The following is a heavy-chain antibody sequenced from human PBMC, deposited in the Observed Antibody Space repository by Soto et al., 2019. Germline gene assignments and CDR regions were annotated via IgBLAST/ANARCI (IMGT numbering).Heavy chain of an antibody. CDR2: IIPIFGTA. CDR1: GGTFSSYA. D-gene: IGHD3-16*02. Sequence: QVQLVQSGAEVKKPGSSVKVSCKASGGTFSSYAISWVRQAPGQGLEWMGGIIPIFGTANYAQKFQGRVTITADESTGTAYMELSSLRSEDTAVYYCARVRITFGGVITYNWFDPWGQGTLVTVSS. J-gene: IGHJ5*02. CDR3: ARVRITFGGVITYNWFDP. V-gene: IGHV1-69*01.